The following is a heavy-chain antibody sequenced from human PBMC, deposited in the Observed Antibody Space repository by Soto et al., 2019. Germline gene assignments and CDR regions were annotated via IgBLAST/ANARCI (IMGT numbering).Heavy chain of an antibody. J-gene: IGHJ3*02. CDR2: ISDTGGST. D-gene: IGHD4-17*01. CDR1: EFTFSNYA. Sequence: GGSLRLSCAASEFTFSNYAMSWVRQAPGKGLEWVSTISDTGGSTHYADSVKGRFTNSRDNSKNTLYLQMNSLRAEDTAVYYCAAGTTYDAFDIWGQGTMVTVSS. CDR3: AAGTTYDAFDI. V-gene: IGHV3-23*01.